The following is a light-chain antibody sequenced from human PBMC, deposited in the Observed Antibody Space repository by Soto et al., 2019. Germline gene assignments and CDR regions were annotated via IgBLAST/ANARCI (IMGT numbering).Light chain of an antibody. CDR3: QQYGSSPYT. Sequence: EIVLTQSPGTLSLSPGERATLSCRASQSVSRSYLAWYQQNPGQPPSLLIYATSSRATGIPDRFSGSGSGTDFTLTISRLEPEDFAVDYCQQYGSSPYTFGQGKKLEIK. CDR2: ATS. CDR1: QSVSRSY. V-gene: IGKV3-20*01. J-gene: IGKJ2*01.